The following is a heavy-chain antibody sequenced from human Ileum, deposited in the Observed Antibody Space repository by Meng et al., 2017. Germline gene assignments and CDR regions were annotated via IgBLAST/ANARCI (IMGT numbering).Heavy chain of an antibody. J-gene: IGHJ4*02. V-gene: IGHV4-4*02. D-gene: IGHD1-14*01. CDR1: GDSIRNGNW. CDR2: IYESGTT. CDR3: ARVSYNKGSPKFDS. Sequence: QVPLEGSGPGLVKPSGTLSLSCAVSGDSIRNGNWWSWVRQPPGKGLEWIGEIYESGTTNYNPSLKSRVTISVDKSKNEFSLKLSSVTAADTALYYCARVSYNKGSPKFDSWGQGTLVTVSS.